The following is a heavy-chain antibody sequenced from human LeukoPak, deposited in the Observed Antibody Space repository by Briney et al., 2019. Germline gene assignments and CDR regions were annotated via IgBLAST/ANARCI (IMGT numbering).Heavy chain of an antibody. CDR2: IIPILGIA. CDR1: GGTFSSYA. D-gene: IGHD3-16*01. CDR3: ARDWGGTDPFDY. J-gene: IGHJ4*02. V-gene: IGHV1-69*04. Sequence: GASVKVSCKASGGTFSSYAISWVRQAPGQGLEWMGSIIPILGIANYAQKFQGRVTITADKSTSTAYMELSSLRSEDTAVYYCARDWGGTDPFDYWGQGTLVTVSS.